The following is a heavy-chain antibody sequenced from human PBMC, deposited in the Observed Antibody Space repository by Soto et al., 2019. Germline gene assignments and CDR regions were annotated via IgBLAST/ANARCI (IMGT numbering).Heavy chain of an antibody. CDR2: INHSGST. Sequence: PSETLSLTCAVYGGSFSGYYWSWIRQPPGKGLEWIGEINHSGSTNYNPSLKSRVTISVDTSKTQFSLKLSSVTAADTAVYYCARALYCSGAGCYYRFDPWGQGTLVTVSS. CDR3: ARALYCSGAGCYYRFDP. V-gene: IGHV4-34*01. CDR1: GGSFSGYY. J-gene: IGHJ5*02. D-gene: IGHD2-15*01.